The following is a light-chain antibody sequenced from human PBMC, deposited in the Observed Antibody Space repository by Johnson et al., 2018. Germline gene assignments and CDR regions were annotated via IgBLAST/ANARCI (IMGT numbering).Light chain of an antibody. CDR1: SSNIGNNY. J-gene: IGLJ1*01. CDR2: ENN. CDR3: GTWASSLSAGNV. Sequence: QSVLTQPPSVSAAPGQKVTISCSGSSSNIGNNYVSWYQQLPGTAPKLLIYENNKRPSGIPARFSGSNSGTSATLAITGLQPGDEADYYCGTWASSLSAGNVVGTGTKVTVL. V-gene: IGLV1-51*02.